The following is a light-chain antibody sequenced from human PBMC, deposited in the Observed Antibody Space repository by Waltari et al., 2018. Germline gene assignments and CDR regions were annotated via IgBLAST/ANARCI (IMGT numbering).Light chain of an antibody. CDR3: CSYAGRSIFGL. CDR1: SSDVGAYNY. Sequence: QSALTQPRSVSASPGQSVTISCSGSSSDVGAYNYVSWYQQHPGKAPKLSIYGVPDRPSGGPDRFSCSKSGNTASLTISGLQSEDEADYYCCSYAGRSIFGLVGGGTKLTVL. J-gene: IGLJ2*01. CDR2: GVP. V-gene: IGLV2-11*01.